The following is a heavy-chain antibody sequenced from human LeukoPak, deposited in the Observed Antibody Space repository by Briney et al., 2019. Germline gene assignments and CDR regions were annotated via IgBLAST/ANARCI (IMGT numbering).Heavy chain of an antibody. Sequence: GRSLRLSCVTSGFSFSGYAIHWVRQAPGKGLEWVALISYNGGRKEYADSVKGRFTIDRDNSKNTVYLQMNSLRAEDTAVYYCAKDRVGGLSGYYFDYWGQGTLVTVSS. V-gene: IGHV3-30-3*02. D-gene: IGHD3-16*01. J-gene: IGHJ4*02. CDR3: AKDRVGGLSGYYFDY. CDR2: ISYNGGRK. CDR1: GFSFSGYA.